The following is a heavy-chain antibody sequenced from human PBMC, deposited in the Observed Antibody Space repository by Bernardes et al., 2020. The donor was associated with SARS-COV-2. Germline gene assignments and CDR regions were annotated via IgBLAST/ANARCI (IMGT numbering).Heavy chain of an antibody. CDR3: ASDAIVVIDY. Sequence: SETLSLTCTVSGGSVSTWYWTWIRQPPGKGLEWIGKIYNSGNNNYNPSLKSRVTITVVTYKNQLFLMLISVTAADTAAYYCASDAIVVIDYWGQGTLVTVSS. V-gene: IGHV4-59*02. D-gene: IGHD1-26*01. CDR1: GGSVSTWY. J-gene: IGHJ4*02. CDR2: IYNSGNN.